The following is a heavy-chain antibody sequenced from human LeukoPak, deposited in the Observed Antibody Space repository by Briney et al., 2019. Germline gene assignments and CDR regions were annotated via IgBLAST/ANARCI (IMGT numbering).Heavy chain of an antibody. CDR2: ISYDGSNK. V-gene: IGHV3-30*04. Sequence: GGSLRLSCTASGFTFSNYTMDWVRQAPGKGLEWVAVISYDGSNKYYADSVKGRFTISRDNSKNTLYLQMNSLRAEDTAVYYCARDPRPLYSSGWNYFDYWGQGTLVTVSS. CDR1: GFTFSNYT. D-gene: IGHD6-19*01. CDR3: ARDPRPLYSSGWNYFDY. J-gene: IGHJ4*02.